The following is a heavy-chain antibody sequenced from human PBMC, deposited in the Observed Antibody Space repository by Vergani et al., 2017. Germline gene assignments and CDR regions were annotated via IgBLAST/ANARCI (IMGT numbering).Heavy chain of an antibody. CDR1: GYSFINYG. CDR2: VRPYNENT. D-gene: IGHD2/OR15-2a*01. Sequence: QSQLVQSGDEVKKPGASVKVSCKTSGYSFINYGISWVRQAPGQGLEWLGWVRPYNENTNYGQKIQGRVTMTTDTSTRTAYMQLRSLTFDDTAVYYCAREGFCDNIRGTCRPPSYYGMDFWGQGTKVTVAS. CDR3: AREGFCDNIRGTCRPPSYYGMDF. V-gene: IGHV1-18*01. J-gene: IGHJ6*02.